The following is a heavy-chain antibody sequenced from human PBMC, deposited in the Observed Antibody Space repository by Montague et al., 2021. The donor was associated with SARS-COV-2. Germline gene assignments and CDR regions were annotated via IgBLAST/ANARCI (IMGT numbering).Heavy chain of an antibody. CDR1: GFSLSTSGMC. J-gene: IGHJ6*02. D-gene: IGHD3-10*01. CDR3: ARIREGPYGSGRGYYSSYGMDV. V-gene: IGHV2-70*01. CDR2: IDWDDEK. Sequence: PALVKPTQTLTLTCTFSGFSLSTSGMCVSWIRQPPGKALEWLALIDWDDEKYYSTSLKTRLTISKDTSKNQVVLTMTNMDPVDTATYYCARIREGPYGSGRGYYSSYGMDVGGQGTTVTGSS.